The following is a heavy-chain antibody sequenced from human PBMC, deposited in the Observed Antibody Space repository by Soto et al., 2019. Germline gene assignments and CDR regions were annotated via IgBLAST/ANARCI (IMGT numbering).Heavy chain of an antibody. CDR1: GGSMSTYY. V-gene: IGHV4-59*08. Sequence: SETLSLTCSVSGGSMSTYYWSWIRQSPGKGLEWIGYIYYSGSTKYGPSLKSRATISVDTTKNQFSLKLTSVTAADTAVYYCASRAVDKSRGGEYWGQGTLVTVSS. CDR2: IYYSGST. J-gene: IGHJ4*02. CDR3: ASRAVDKSRGGEY. D-gene: IGHD5-12*01.